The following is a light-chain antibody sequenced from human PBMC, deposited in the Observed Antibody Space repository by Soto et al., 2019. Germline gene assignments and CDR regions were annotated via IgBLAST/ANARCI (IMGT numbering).Light chain of an antibody. V-gene: IGKV3-15*01. CDR1: QSVSNN. Sequence: EIVMTQSPATLSVAAGESATLSCRASQSVSNNLAWYQKKPGQAPRLLIYGASTRATGIPARFSGSGSGTEFTLTISSLQSEDFAVYYCQQYNNWWTFGQGTKVEIK. CDR3: QQYNNWWT. CDR2: GAS. J-gene: IGKJ1*01.